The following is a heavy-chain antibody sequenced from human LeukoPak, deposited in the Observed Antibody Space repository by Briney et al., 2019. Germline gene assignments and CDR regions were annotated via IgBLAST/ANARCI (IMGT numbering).Heavy chain of an antibody. CDR3: ARYCSSISCSSYYYYYMDV. CDR1: GFTFSSYS. D-gene: IGHD2-2*01. V-gene: IGHV3-21*01. J-gene: IGHJ6*03. Sequence: GGSLRLSCAASGFTFSSYSMNWVRQAPGKGLEWVSSISSSSSYIYYADSVKGRFTISRDNAKNSLYLQMNSLRTEDTAVYYCARYCSSISCSSYYYYYMDVWGKGTTVTVSS. CDR2: ISSSSSYI.